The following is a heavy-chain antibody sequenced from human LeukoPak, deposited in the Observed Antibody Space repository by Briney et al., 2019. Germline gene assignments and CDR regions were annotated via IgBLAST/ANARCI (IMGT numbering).Heavy chain of an antibody. V-gene: IGHV4-38-2*02. CDR1: GYSISSGYY. CDR3: ARDYYGSGSYSPSGDY. CDR2: IYHSGST. Sequence: SETLSLTCTVSGYSISSGYYWGWIRQPPGKGLEWIGSIYHSGSTYYNPSLKSRVTISVDTSKNQFSLKLSSVTAADTAVYYCARDYYGSGSYSPSGDYWGQGTLVTVSS. D-gene: IGHD3-10*01. J-gene: IGHJ4*02.